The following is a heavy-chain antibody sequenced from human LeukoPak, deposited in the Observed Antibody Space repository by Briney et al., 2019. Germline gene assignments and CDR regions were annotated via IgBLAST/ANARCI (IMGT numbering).Heavy chain of an antibody. Sequence: PSETLSLTCTVSGVSISSSNSYWGWIRQPPGKGLEWIGSIYYSGNTYYNASLKSQVSISIDTSKNQFSLRLTSVTAADTAVYYCARELYCSGGSCYIDYWGQGTLVTVSS. CDR1: GVSISSSNSY. CDR2: IYYSGNT. J-gene: IGHJ4*02. D-gene: IGHD2-15*01. V-gene: IGHV4-39*02. CDR3: ARELYCSGGSCYIDY.